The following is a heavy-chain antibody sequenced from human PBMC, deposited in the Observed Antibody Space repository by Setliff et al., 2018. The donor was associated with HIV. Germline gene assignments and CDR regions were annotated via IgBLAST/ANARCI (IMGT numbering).Heavy chain of an antibody. V-gene: IGHV4-59*01. CDR3: ARGRDKYGPIDY. D-gene: IGHD3-10*01. Sequence: PSETLSLTCTVSGGSISGYHWSWIRQPPGKGLEWIGYIYYSGSTNYNPSLKSRVTISVDTSKNQFSLKLSSVTAADTAVYYCARGRDKYGPIDYWGQGTLVTVSS. CDR2: IYYSGST. J-gene: IGHJ4*02. CDR1: GGSISGYH.